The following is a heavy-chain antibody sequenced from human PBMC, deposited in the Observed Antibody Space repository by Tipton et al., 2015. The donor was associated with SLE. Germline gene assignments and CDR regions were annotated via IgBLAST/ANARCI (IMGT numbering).Heavy chain of an antibody. CDR2: ISGGST. J-gene: IGHJ1*01. Sequence: SLRLSCAASGFTFSNFAMSWVRQAPGKGLEWVSTISGGSTYYTDSVKGRFTISKDNHANSLYLQMDRLTTEDTAVYYCAKDVTYGGNSGGFQHWGQGTLVTVSS. CDR1: GFTFSNFA. CDR3: AKDVTYGGNSGGFQH. D-gene: IGHD4-23*01. V-gene: IGHV3-23*01.